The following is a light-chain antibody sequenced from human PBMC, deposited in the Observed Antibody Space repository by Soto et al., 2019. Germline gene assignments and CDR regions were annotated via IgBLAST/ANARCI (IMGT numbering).Light chain of an antibody. J-gene: IGKJ1*01. CDR2: AAS. V-gene: IGKV1-9*01. CDR1: QDISTY. CDR3: QQCSSYPWT. Sequence: DLQLTQSPSFLSVSVGERVNITCRASQDISTYLAWYQQKPGKAPKLLIYAASTLQSGVPSRFSGSGSGTEYSLTINSLQPEDFATYSCQQCSSYPWTFGQGTKV.